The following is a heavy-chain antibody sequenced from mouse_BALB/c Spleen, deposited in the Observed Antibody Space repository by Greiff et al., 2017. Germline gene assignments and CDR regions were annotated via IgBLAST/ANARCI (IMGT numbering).Heavy chain of an antibody. CDR3: ARHYRYYAMDY. V-gene: IGHV4-2*02. Sequence: EVQRVESGGGLVQPGGSLNLSCAASGFDFSRYWMSWARQAPGKGQEWIGEINPGSSTINYTPSLKDKFIISRDNAKNTLYLQMSKVRSEDTALYYCARHYRYYAMDYWGQGTSVTVSS. CDR2: INPGSSTI. CDR1: GFDFSRYW. J-gene: IGHJ4*01. D-gene: IGHD2-14*01.